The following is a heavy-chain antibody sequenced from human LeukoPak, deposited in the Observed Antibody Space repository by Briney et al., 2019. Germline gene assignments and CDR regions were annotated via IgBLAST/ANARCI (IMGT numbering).Heavy chain of an antibody. CDR1: XXXXSDYY. D-gene: IGHD5-18*01. CDR3: ARSRLYRSSGYSYGY. V-gene: IGHV3-11*01. J-gene: IGHJ4*02. CDR2: ISSSGSTI. Sequence: PGGSXRXSXXXXXXXXSDYYMSWIRXAPGKGLEWVSYISSSGSTIYYADSVKGRFTISRDNAKNSLYLQMNSPRAEDTAVYYCARSRLYRSSGYSYGYWGQGTLVTVSS.